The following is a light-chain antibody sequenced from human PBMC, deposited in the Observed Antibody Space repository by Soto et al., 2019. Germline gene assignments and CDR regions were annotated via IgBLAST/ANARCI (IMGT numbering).Light chain of an antibody. CDR3: AAWDVSLVV. CDR2: SDN. V-gene: IGLV1-44*01. J-gene: IGLJ2*01. CDR1: SSNIGTNT. Sequence: QLVLTQPPSASGNPGQRVTISCSGSSSNIGTNTVIWYQQLPGAAPKLLIYSDNQRPSGVPDRFSGSKSGTSASLAISGLQSEDEADYYCAAWDVSLVVFGGGTKLTVL.